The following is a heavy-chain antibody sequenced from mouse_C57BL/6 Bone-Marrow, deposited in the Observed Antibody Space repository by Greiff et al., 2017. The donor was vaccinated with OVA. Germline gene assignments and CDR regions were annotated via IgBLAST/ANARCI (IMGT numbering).Heavy chain of an antibody. Sequence: EVQLVESGGGLVQPGGSLKLSCAASGFTFSDYYMYWVRQTPEKRLEWVAYISNGGGSTYYPDTVKGRFTISRDNAKNTLYLQRSRLKSEDTAMYYCARRGNWVDYWGQGTTLTVSS. CDR3: ARRGNWVDY. CDR1: GFTFSDYY. D-gene: IGHD4-1*01. CDR2: ISNGGGST. V-gene: IGHV5-12*01. J-gene: IGHJ2*01.